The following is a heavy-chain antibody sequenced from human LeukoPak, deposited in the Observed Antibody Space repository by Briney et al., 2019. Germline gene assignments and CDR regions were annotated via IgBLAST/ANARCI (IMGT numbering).Heavy chain of an antibody. CDR3: TRESGASSPFGF. Sequence: SETLSLTCAVSGGSITTTNWWSWVRQPPGKGLEGIGEVLLNGDANYNPSLESRFSISIDKSNNHLSLEVTSVTAADTAMYHCTRESGASSPFGFWGEGTLVT. CDR1: GGSITTTNW. J-gene: IGHJ4*02. V-gene: IGHV4/OR15-8*02. D-gene: IGHD1-26*01. CDR2: VLLNGDA.